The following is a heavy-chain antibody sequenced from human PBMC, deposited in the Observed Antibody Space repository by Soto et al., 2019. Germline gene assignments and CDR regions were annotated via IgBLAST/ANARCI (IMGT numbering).Heavy chain of an antibody. D-gene: IGHD2-15*01. Sequence: SDTLSXTXAVAGGSSSSSNWWRWVRQPPGKGQEWIGEIYHSGSTNYNPSLKSRVTISVDKSKNQFSLKPSSVTAADTAVYYCARAGQGAAATDYYYYYGMDVXXXGTTVTXSS. J-gene: IGHJ6*02. CDR2: IYHSGST. CDR1: GGSSSSSNW. CDR3: ARAGQGAAATDYYYYYGMDV. V-gene: IGHV4-4*02.